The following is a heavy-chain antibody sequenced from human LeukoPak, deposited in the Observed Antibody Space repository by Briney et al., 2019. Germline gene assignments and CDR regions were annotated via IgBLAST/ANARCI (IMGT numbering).Heavy chain of an antibody. J-gene: IGHJ4*02. CDR2: IGHSGINI. V-gene: IGHV3-48*01. CDR3: ATGGTKTATGRMGY. D-gene: IGHD1-1*01. Sequence: GGSLRLPCAASGFTFSSYSMNWVRQAPGKGLEWIAYIGHSGINIYYGESVKGRFTISRDNSKNTYLQMNSLRPEDTAVYYCATGGTKTATGRMGYWGQGTLVTVSS. CDR1: GFTFSSYS.